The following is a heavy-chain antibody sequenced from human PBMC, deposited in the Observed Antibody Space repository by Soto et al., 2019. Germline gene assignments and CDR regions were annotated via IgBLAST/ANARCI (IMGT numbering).Heavy chain of an antibody. D-gene: IGHD3-22*01. CDR1: GFTFSSYS. CDR2: ISSSSSTI. Sequence: GGSLRLSCAASGFTFSSYSMNWVRQAPGKGLEWVSYISSSSSTIYYADSVKGRFTISRDNAKNSLYLQMNSLRAEDTAGYYCARFLPYYYDSSGFTNWGKGTLVPVSS. V-gene: IGHV3-48*01. J-gene: IGHJ4*02. CDR3: ARFLPYYYDSSGFTN.